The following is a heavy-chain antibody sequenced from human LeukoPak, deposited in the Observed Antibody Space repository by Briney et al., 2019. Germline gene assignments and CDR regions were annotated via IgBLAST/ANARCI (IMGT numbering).Heavy chain of an antibody. V-gene: IGHV4-39*01. CDR2: IYYSGST. D-gene: IGHD6-13*01. CDR1: GGSISSSSYY. Sequence: KPSETLSLTCTVSGGSISSSSYYWGWIRQPPGKGLEWIGSIYYSGSTYYNPSLKSRVTISVDTSKNQFSLKLSSVTAADTAVYYCARGRGIAAAEGEAWSQGTLVTVSS. CDR3: ARGRGIAAAEGEA. J-gene: IGHJ4*02.